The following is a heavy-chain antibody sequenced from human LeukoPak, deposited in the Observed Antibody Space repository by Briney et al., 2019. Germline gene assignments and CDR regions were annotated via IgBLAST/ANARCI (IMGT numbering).Heavy chain of an antibody. Sequence: GRSLRLSCAASGFTFNTYGMHWVRQAPGKGLEWVAVISYDGSSKYYADSVKGRFTISRDNSKNTLYLQMNSLRAEDTAVYYCAKEGMVTTEFDYWGQGTLVTVSS. J-gene: IGHJ4*02. CDR3: AKEGMVTTEFDY. D-gene: IGHD4-17*01. V-gene: IGHV3-30*06. CDR1: GFTFNTYG. CDR2: ISYDGSSK.